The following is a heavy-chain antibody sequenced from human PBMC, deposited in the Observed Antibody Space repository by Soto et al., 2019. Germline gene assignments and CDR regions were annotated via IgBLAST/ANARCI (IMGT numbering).Heavy chain of an antibody. CDR1: GYSFTSYW. Sequence: PGESLKISCKGSGYSFTSYWISWVRQMPVKGLEWMGRIDPSDSYTNYSPSFQGHVTISADKAISTAYLQWTSLKASDTAMYYCAASEPELRSGNYYYAMDVWGQGTTLTVSS. J-gene: IGHJ6*01. D-gene: IGHD1-7*01. CDR3: AASEPELRSGNYYYAMDV. CDR2: IDPSDSYT. V-gene: IGHV5-10-1*01.